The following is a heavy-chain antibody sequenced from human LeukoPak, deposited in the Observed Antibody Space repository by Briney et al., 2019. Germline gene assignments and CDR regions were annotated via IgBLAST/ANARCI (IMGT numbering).Heavy chain of an antibody. CDR1: GYTFTSHG. CDR2: ISGYNGDT. V-gene: IGHV1-18*01. Sequence: ASMKVSCRASGYTFTSHGISWVRQAPGQGLEWMGWISGYNGDTKYAQKFQGRVTMTTETSTSTAYMKLWSLRSEDTAVYYCARDLGDGYNSNDYWGQGTLVTVSS. CDR3: ARDLGDGYNSNDY. D-gene: IGHD5-24*01. J-gene: IGHJ4*02.